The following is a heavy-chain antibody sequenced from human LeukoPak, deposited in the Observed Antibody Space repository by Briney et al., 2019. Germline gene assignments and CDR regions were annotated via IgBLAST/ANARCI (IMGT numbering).Heavy chain of an antibody. CDR1: GYTFTSYY. Sequence: ASVKVSCKASGYTFTSYYMHWVRQAPGQRLEWMGIINPSGGSTSYAQKFQGRVTMTRDTSTSTAYMELSSLRSEDTAVYYCARATIFGVVIREVVWFDPWGQGTLVTVSS. CDR3: ARATIFGVVIREVVWFDP. D-gene: IGHD3-3*01. CDR2: INPSGGST. J-gene: IGHJ5*02. V-gene: IGHV1-46*01.